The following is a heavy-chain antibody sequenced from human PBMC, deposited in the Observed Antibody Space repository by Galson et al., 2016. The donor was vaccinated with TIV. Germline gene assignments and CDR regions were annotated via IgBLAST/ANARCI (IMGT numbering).Heavy chain of an antibody. D-gene: IGHD1/OR15-1a*01. Sequence: SVKVSCKASGYTFTVYDIHWVRQATGHGLEWMGWMNPNSGDSGYAQTLQGRVTMTRNTSISTAYMELSSLRADDTASYYCVKDRWSATTYHYYGMDVWGQGTTVTVSS. V-gene: IGHV1-8*01. CDR3: VKDRWSATTYHYYGMDV. CDR2: MNPNSGDS. CDR1: GYTFTVYD. J-gene: IGHJ6*02.